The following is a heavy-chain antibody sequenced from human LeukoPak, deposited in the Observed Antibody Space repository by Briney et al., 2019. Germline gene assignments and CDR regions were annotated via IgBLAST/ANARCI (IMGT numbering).Heavy chain of an antibody. CDR1: GFTFSSYA. V-gene: IGHV3-30*04. D-gene: IGHD3-9*01. CDR2: ISYDGSNK. Sequence: PGGSLRLSCAASGFTFSSYAMHWVRQAPGKGLEWVAVISYDGSNKYYADSVKGRFTISRDNSKNTLYLQMNSLRAEDTAVYYCARAATEDFDWLLPSYGMDVWGQGTTVTVSS. J-gene: IGHJ6*02. CDR3: ARAATEDFDWLLPSYGMDV.